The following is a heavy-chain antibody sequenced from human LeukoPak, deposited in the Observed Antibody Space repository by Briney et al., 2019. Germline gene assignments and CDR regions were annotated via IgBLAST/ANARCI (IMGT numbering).Heavy chain of an antibody. D-gene: IGHD2-2*01. V-gene: IGHV3-48*04. CDR1: GFTLSSYS. CDR3: ARLPAYCSSTSCYVDY. CDR2: ISSSGSTI. Sequence: GGSLRLSCAASGFTLSSYSMNWVRQAPGKGLERVSYISSSGSTIYYADSVKGRFTISRDNAKNSLYLQMNSLRAEDTAVFYCARLPAYCSSTSCYVDYWGQGTLVTVSS. J-gene: IGHJ4*02.